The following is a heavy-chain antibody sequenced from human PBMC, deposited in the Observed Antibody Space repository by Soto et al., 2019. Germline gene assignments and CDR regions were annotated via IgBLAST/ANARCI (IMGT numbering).Heavy chain of an antibody. Sequence: QVQLVQSGAEVKKPGSSVKVSCKASGGTFSSYAISWVRQAPGQGLEWMGGIIPIFGTANYAQKFQGRVTITADESTSTAYMELSSLRSEDTAVYCCARAGVGATGAQYYYYGMDVWGQGTTVTVSS. CDR2: IIPIFGTA. CDR3: ARAGVGATGAQYYYYGMDV. D-gene: IGHD1-26*01. J-gene: IGHJ6*02. CDR1: GGTFSSYA. V-gene: IGHV1-69*01.